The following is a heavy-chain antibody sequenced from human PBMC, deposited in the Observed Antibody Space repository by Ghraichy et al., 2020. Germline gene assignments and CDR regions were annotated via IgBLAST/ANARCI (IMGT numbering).Heavy chain of an antibody. V-gene: IGHV4-34*01. J-gene: IGHJ4*02. CDR3: ARGYSGRSIAARLMVY. Sequence: SETLSLTCAVYGGSFSGYYWSWIRQPPGKGLEWIGEINHSGSTNYNPSLKSRVTISVDTSKNQFSLKLSSVTAADTAVYYCARGYSGRSIAARLMVYWGQGTLVTVSS. D-gene: IGHD6-6*01. CDR1: GGSFSGYY. CDR2: INHSGST.